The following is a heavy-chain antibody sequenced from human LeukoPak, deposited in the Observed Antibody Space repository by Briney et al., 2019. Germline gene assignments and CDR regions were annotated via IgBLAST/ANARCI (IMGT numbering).Heavy chain of an antibody. CDR2: ISGSGGST. CDR1: GFTFSSYA. CDR3: ATGGGGRDYYDSSGYYLLISRYYSDY. V-gene: IGHV3-23*01. D-gene: IGHD3-22*01. Sequence: TGGSLRLSCAASGFTFSSYAMSWVRQAPGKGLEWVSAISGSGGSTYYADSVKGRFTISRDNSKNTLYLQMNSLRAEDTAVYYCATGGGGRDYYDSSGYYLLISRYYSDYWGQGTLVTVSS. J-gene: IGHJ4*02.